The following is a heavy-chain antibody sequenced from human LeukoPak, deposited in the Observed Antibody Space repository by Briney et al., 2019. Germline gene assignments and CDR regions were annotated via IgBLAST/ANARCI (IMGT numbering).Heavy chain of an antibody. Sequence: GASVKVSCKASGGTFSSYAISWVRQAPGQGLEWMGRIIPILGIANYAQKFQGRVTITADKSTSTAYMELSSLRSEDTAVYYCARDSGYYDSSGYQPYWGQGTLVTVSS. CDR2: IIPILGIA. J-gene: IGHJ4*02. CDR1: GGTFSSYA. D-gene: IGHD3-22*01. V-gene: IGHV1-69*04. CDR3: ARDSGYYDSSGYQPY.